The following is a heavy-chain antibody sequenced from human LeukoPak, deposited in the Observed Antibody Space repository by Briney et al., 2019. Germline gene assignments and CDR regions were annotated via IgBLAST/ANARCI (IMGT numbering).Heavy chain of an antibody. Sequence: SETLSLTCTVSGGSISSSGYYWGWIRQPPGKGLEWIGSIYYSGSTYYNPSLKSRVTISVDTSKNQFSLKLTSVTAADTAEYYCARAPPSAAGYYYGMDVWGQGTTVTVSS. CDR2: IYYSGST. D-gene: IGHD6-13*01. J-gene: IGHJ6*02. CDR3: ARAPPSAAGYYYGMDV. V-gene: IGHV4-39*07. CDR1: GGSISSSGYY.